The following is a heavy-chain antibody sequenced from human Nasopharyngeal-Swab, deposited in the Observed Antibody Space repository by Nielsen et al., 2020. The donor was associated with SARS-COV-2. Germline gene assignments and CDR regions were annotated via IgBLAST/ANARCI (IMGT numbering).Heavy chain of an antibody. CDR3: ARDCGGDCYMDY. CDR1: GFTFSSYS. V-gene: IGHV3-21*01. J-gene: IGHJ4*02. Sequence: GALKISCAASGFTFSSYSMNWVRQAPGKGLEWVSSISSSSSYIYYADSVKGRFTISRDNAKNSLYLQMNSLRAEDTAVYYCARDCGGDCYMDYWGQGTLVTVSS. D-gene: IGHD2-21*02. CDR2: ISSSSSYI.